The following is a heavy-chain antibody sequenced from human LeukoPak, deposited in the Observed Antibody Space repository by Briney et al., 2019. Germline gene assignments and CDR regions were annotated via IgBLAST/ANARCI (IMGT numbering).Heavy chain of an antibody. D-gene: IGHD6-19*01. CDR1: GFTVSNNY. Sequence: QPGGSLRLSCAAYGFTVSNNYMSWVRQAPGKGLEWVSVIYSGGGKHYADSVKGRFTISRDNSKNTLYLQMNSLRAEDTAVYYGARDSSGPLYWGQGTLVTVSS. J-gene: IGHJ4*02. V-gene: IGHV3-66*01. CDR3: ARDSSGPLY. CDR2: IYSGGGK.